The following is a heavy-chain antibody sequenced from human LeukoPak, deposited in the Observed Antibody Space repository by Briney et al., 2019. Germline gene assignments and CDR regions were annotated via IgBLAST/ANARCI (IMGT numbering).Heavy chain of an antibody. CDR2: IYYSGST. Sequence: PSETLSLTCTVSGDSISSYYWSWIRQPPGKGLEWIGFIYYSGSTNYNPSLKSRVTISVDTSKNQFSLKLSSVTAADTAVYYCARGKMGAARPKTVFDYWGQGTLVTVSS. V-gene: IGHV4-59*01. CDR1: GDSISSYY. D-gene: IGHD6-6*01. J-gene: IGHJ4*02. CDR3: ARGKMGAARPKTVFDY.